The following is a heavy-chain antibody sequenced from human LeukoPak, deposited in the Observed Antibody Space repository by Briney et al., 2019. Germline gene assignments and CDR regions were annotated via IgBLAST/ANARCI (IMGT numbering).Heavy chain of an antibody. V-gene: IGHV1-2*02. Sequence: ASVKVSCKASGYTFTGYYMHWVRQAPGQGLEWMGWINPNSGGTNYAQKFQGRVTMTRDTSISTAYMELSRLRSDDTAVYYCARAIVGATIITAFDIWGQGTMVTVSS. D-gene: IGHD1-26*01. CDR1: GYTFTGYY. CDR3: ARAIVGATIITAFDI. J-gene: IGHJ3*02. CDR2: INPNSGGT.